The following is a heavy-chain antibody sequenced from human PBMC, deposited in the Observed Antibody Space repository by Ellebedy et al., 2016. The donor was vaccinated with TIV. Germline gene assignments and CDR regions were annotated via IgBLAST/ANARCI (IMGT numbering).Heavy chain of an antibody. J-gene: IGHJ6*02. CDR3: AREDSNYSDRYYYYGLDV. CDR2: INYSGRT. Sequence: SETLSLXCSVSGGSIDSYYWSWIRQPPGRGLEYIEYINYSGRTNFNPSLKSRVTLSVDLSKNQFSLRLTPVTAADTAVYYCAREDSNYSDRYYYYGLDVWGQGTTVTVSS. V-gene: IGHV4-59*01. CDR1: GGSIDSYY. D-gene: IGHD4-11*01.